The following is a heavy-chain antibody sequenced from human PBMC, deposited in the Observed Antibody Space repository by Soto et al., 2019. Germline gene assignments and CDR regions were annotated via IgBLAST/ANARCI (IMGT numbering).Heavy chain of an antibody. CDR1: GYTFTGYY. V-gene: IGHV1-2*04. CDR2: INPNSGGT. J-gene: IGHJ4*02. D-gene: IGHD2-8*01. CDR3: ARLKGYCTNGVCYTGGYFDY. Sequence: ASVKVSCKASGYTFTGYYMHWVRQAPGQGLEWMGWINPNSGGTNYAQKFQGWVTMTRDTSISTAYMELSRLRSDDTAVYYCARLKGYCTNGVCYTGGYFDYWGQGTLVTVSS.